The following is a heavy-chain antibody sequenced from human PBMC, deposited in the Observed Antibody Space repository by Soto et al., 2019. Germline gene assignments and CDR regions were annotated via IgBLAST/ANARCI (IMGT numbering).Heavy chain of an antibody. D-gene: IGHD6-13*01. J-gene: IGHJ4*02. Sequence: ASVKVSCKASGYTFINYGISWVRQAPGQGFEWMGWISAKNGNTNYAQKFQGRVTLTTDTSTTTAYMELKNLRSDDTAVYYCARVLPRLYAPAAATGDYWGQGTLVTVSS. V-gene: IGHV1-18*01. CDR2: ISAKNGNT. CDR1: GYTFINYG. CDR3: ARVLPRLYAPAAATGDY.